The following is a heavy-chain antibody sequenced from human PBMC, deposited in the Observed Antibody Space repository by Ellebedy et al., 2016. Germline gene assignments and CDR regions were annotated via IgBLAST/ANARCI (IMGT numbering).Heavy chain of an antibody. V-gene: IGHV5-51*01. Sequence: GESLKISCNGSGYTFTSYWIGWVRQMPGKGLEWMGIIYPGDSDTRYSPSFQGQVTISADKSISTAYLQWSSLKASDTAMYYCAREGGRGELLYNWFDPWGQGTLVTVSS. CDR2: IYPGDSDT. CDR3: AREGGRGELLYNWFDP. D-gene: IGHD1-26*01. CDR1: GYTFTSYW. J-gene: IGHJ5*02.